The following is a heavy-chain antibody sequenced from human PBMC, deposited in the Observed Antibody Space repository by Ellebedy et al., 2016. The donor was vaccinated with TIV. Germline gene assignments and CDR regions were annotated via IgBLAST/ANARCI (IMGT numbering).Heavy chain of an antibody. CDR2: IIGSGGST. D-gene: IGHD2/OR15-2a*01. Sequence: GESLKISCAASGFSFSTYAMNWVRQAPGKGLEWVSGIIGSGGSTYYVDSVKGRFTISRDNPKNTLFLQMNSLRAEDTAVFYCARSPKDHFYHGMDVWGQGTTVTVSS. CDR1: GFSFSTYA. CDR3: ARSPKDHFYHGMDV. V-gene: IGHV3-23*01. J-gene: IGHJ6*02.